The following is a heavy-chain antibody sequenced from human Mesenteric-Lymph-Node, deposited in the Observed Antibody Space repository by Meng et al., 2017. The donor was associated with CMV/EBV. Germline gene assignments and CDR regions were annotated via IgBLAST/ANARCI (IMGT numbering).Heavy chain of an antibody. CDR3: AKDHSGWYQGDAFDI. V-gene: IGHV3-23*01. Sequence: GGSLRLSCVGSGFTFSSYAMSWVRQVPGKGLEWVAAISNSGATTHYRDSVKGRFTISRDNSKNTLYLQMNSLRAEDTAVYYCAKDHSGWYQGDAFDIWGQGTMVTVSS. CDR1: GFTFSSYA. CDR2: ISNSGATT. J-gene: IGHJ3*02. D-gene: IGHD6-19*01.